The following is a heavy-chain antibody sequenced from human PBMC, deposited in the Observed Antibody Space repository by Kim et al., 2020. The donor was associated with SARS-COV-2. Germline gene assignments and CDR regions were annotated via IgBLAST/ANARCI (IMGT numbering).Heavy chain of an antibody. Sequence: SETLSLTCTVSGGSISSGGYYWSWIRQHPGKGLEWIGYIYYSGSTYYNPSLKSRVTISVDTSKNQFSLKLSSVTAADTAVYYCARYMVRGVILGGYYFDYWGQGTLVTVSS. J-gene: IGHJ4*02. CDR1: GGSISSGGYY. D-gene: IGHD3-10*01. CDR2: IYYSGST. CDR3: ARYMVRGVILGGYYFDY. V-gene: IGHV4-31*03.